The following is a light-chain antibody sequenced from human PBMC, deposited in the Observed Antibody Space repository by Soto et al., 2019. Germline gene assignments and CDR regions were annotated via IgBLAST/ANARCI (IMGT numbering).Light chain of an antibody. V-gene: IGKV3-20*01. J-gene: IGKJ1*01. CDR1: QSVVSSH. Sequence: EIVLTQSPGTLSLSPGERATLSCRASQSVVSSHLAWYQQKPGQAPRLLIYGVSSRATGIPDRFSGSGSGTDFTLSISGLEPEDFAVYYCQQYESAPKTFGQGTKVDIK. CDR3: QQYESAPKT. CDR2: GVS.